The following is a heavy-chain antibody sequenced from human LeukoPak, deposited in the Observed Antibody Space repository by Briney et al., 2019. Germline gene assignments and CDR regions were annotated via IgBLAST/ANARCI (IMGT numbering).Heavy chain of an antibody. CDR3: ARGRLYRHMVVVVGGNIGPWKTGWFDP. D-gene: IGHD4-23*01. Sequence: NPSETLSLTCTVSGGSISSSSYYWAWIRQPPGKGLEWIGSIYYSGSTNYNPSLKSRVTISVDTSKNQFPLKLSSVTAADTAVYYCARGRLYRHMVVVVGGNIGPWKTGWFDPWGQGTLVTVSS. V-gene: IGHV4-39*06. J-gene: IGHJ5*02. CDR1: GGSISSSSYY. CDR2: IYYSGST.